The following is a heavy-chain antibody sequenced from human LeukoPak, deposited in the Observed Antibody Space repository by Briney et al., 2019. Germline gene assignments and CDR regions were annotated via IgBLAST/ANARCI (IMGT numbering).Heavy chain of an antibody. D-gene: IGHD6-6*01. CDR3: ATGELEYSSSDLDY. Sequence: ASVKVSCKVSGYTLTELSMHWVRQAPGKGLEWMGGFDPEDGETIYAQKFQGRVTMTEDTSTDTAYMELSSLRSEDTAVYYCATGELEYSSSDLDYWGQGTLVTVSS. CDR1: GYTLTELS. J-gene: IGHJ4*02. V-gene: IGHV1-24*01. CDR2: FDPEDGET.